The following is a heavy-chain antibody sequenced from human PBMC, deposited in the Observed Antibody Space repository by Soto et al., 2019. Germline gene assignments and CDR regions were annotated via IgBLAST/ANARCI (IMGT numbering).Heavy chain of an antibody. V-gene: IGHV4-59*08. CDR3: ARTVWQQLFTGFDPNAFDI. CDR2: IYYSGST. CDR1: GGSISSYY. J-gene: IGHJ3*02. D-gene: IGHD6-13*01. Sequence: SETLSLTCTVSGGSISSYYWSWIRQPPGKGLEWIGYIYYSGSTNYNPSLKSRVTISVDTSKNQFSLKLSSVTAADTAVYYCARTVWQQLFTGFDPNAFDIWGQGTMVTVSS.